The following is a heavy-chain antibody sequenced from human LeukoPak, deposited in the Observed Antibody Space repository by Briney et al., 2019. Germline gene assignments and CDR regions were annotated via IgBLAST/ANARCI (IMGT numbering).Heavy chain of an antibody. CDR2: INPSGGST. CDR1: GYTFSNYY. CDR3: ARSENYYDSSGYYYFDY. D-gene: IGHD3-22*01. Sequence: ASVKVSCKASGYTFSNYYMHWVRQAPGQGLEWMGIINPSGGSTSYAQKFQGRVTMTRDMSTSTVYMELSSLRSEDTAVYYCARSENYYDSSGYYYFDYWGQGTLVTVSS. J-gene: IGHJ4*02. V-gene: IGHV1-46*01.